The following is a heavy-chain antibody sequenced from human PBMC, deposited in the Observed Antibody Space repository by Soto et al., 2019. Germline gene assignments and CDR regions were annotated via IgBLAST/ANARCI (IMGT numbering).Heavy chain of an antibody. CDR1: GYTFTSYG. D-gene: IGHD2-21*02. Sequence: ASVKVSCKASGYTFTSYGISWVRQAPGQGLEWMGWISAYNGNTNYAQKLQGRVTMTTDTSTSTAYMELRSLRSDDTAVYYCARDEDCGGDCYFGYYYGMDVWGQGTTVTVSS. CDR2: ISAYNGNT. CDR3: ARDEDCGGDCYFGYYYGMDV. V-gene: IGHV1-18*01. J-gene: IGHJ6*02.